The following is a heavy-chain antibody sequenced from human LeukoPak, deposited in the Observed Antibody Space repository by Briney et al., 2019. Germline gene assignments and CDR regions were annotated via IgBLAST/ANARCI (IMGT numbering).Heavy chain of an antibody. Sequence: GASVKVSCKASGYSFTSYAMSWVRQAPGQGLEWMGWINTNTGNPTYAQGFTGRFVFSLDTSVSTAYLQISSLKAEDTAVYYCARDFVSSWSFYWGQGTLVTVSS. D-gene: IGHD6-13*01. V-gene: IGHV7-4-1*02. J-gene: IGHJ4*02. CDR1: GYSFTSYA. CDR3: ARDFVSSWSFY. CDR2: INTNTGNP.